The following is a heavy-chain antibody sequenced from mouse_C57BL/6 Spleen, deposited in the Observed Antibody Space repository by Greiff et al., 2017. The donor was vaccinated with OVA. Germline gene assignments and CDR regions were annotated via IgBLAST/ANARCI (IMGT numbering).Heavy chain of an antibody. CDR2: IYIGNGYT. D-gene: IGHD4-1*01. J-gene: IGHJ2*01. V-gene: IGHV1-58*01. CDR1: GYTFTSYG. CDR3: ARFSTGTGGDFDY. Sequence: VQLQQSGAELVRPGSSVKMSCKTSGYTFTSYGINWGKQRPGQGLEWIGYIYIGNGYTEYNEKLKGKATLTSDTSSSTAYMQLSSLTSEDSAIYFCARFSTGTGGDFDYWGQGTTLTVSS.